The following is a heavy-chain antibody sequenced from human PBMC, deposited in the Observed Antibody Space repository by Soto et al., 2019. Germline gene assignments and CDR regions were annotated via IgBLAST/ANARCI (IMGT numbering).Heavy chain of an antibody. D-gene: IGHD6-19*01. J-gene: IGHJ4*02. Sequence: LSLTCTVTGGPISSSGDYWGWVRQTPGKGLEWIGTISNSGSTYYNPSVMSRVTISVDTSKKQFSLRLISVTAADTAVYYCARGLSSSAYLDYWGQGTLVTVSS. V-gene: IGHV4-39*01. CDR3: ARGLSSSAYLDY. CDR2: ISNSGST. CDR1: GGPISSSGDY.